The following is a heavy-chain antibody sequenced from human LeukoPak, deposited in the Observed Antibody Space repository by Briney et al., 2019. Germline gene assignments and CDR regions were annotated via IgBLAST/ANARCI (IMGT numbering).Heavy chain of an antibody. CDR1: GGTFSSYA. D-gene: IGHD2-2*01. V-gene: IGHV1-69*05. CDR3: ARGCSSTSCYLGHAFDI. Sequence: SVKVSCKASGGTFSSYAISWVRQAPGQGLEWMGGIIPIFGTANYAQKFQGRVTITTDESTSTAYMELSSLRSEDTAVYYCARGCSSTSCYLGHAFDIWGQGTMVTVSS. CDR2: IIPIFGTA. J-gene: IGHJ3*02.